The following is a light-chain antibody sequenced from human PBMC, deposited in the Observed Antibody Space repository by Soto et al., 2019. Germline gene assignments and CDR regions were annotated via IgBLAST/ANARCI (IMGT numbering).Light chain of an antibody. Sequence: ETMMTQSPDTLSVSLGERATLSCRASQSLRSSLAWYQQKPGQAPRLLIYDASTRATGIPARFSGSGSGTDFTLTISGLQSEDFAVYHCQQYNNWPQTFGQGTKVDIK. CDR1: QSLRSS. V-gene: IGKV3-15*01. CDR2: DAS. J-gene: IGKJ1*01. CDR3: QQYNNWPQT.